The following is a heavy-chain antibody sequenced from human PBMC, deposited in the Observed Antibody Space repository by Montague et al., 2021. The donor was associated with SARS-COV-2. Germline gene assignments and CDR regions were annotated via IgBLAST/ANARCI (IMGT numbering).Heavy chain of an antibody. CDR2: IYYSGST. D-gene: IGHD4-23*01. CDR1: GGSISSGGYY. J-gene: IGHJ6*03. CDR3: ASTYGGNLGYYYYYVDV. V-gene: IGHV4-31*03. Sequence: TLSLTCTVSGGSISSGGYYWSWIRQHPGKGLEWIEYIYYSGSTYYNPSLKSRVTISVDTSKNQFSLKLSSVTAADTAVYYCASTYGGNLGYYYYYVDVWGKGTTVTVSS.